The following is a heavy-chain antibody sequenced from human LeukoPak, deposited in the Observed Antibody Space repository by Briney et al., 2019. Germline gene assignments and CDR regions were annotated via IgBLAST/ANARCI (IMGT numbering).Heavy chain of an antibody. CDR3: AKGGELVRGYYYYMDV. J-gene: IGHJ6*03. D-gene: IGHD6-6*01. Sequence: GGSLRLSCAASGFTFSSYAMSWVRQAPGKGLEWVSAISGSGGSTYYADSVKGRFTISRDNSKNTLYLQMNSLRAEDTAVYYCAKGGELVRGYYYYMDVWDKGTTVTVSS. CDR1: GFTFSSYA. V-gene: IGHV3-23*01. CDR2: ISGSGGST.